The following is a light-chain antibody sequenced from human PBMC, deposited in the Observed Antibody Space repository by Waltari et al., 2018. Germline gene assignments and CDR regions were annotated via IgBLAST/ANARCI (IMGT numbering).Light chain of an antibody. CDR1: QRVTSNY. CDR3: QQYASSRT. CDR2: GVS. V-gene: IGKV3-20*01. J-gene: IGKJ1*01. Sequence: IVLTQSQETLSLSPGERATLSCRASQRVTSNYLAWYQQKSGQAPRLLIYGVSSRATGVPDRFSGGGSGTEFTLTITRLEPEDFAVYYCQQYASSRTFGQGT.